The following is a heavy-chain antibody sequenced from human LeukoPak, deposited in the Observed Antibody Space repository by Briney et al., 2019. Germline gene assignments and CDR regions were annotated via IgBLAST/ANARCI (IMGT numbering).Heavy chain of an antibody. V-gene: IGHV1-2*02. CDR3: AREDGSGSYYPRFDY. CDR2: INPNSGGT. D-gene: IGHD3-10*01. Sequence: ASVKVSCKASGYTFTGYYMHWVRQAPGQGLEWMGWINPNSGGTNYAQKFQGRVTMTGDTSISTAYMELSRLRSDDTAVYYCAREDGSGSYYPRFDYWGQGTLVTVSS. CDR1: GYTFTGYY. J-gene: IGHJ4*02.